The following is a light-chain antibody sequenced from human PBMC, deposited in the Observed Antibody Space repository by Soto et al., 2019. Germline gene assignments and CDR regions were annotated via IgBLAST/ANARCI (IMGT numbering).Light chain of an antibody. CDR1: QSVDNN. V-gene: IGKV3-20*01. CDR2: GAS. J-gene: IGKJ1*01. CDR3: QQYGSSPRT. Sequence: EIVWTHSPCTLSLSPLERVTLSFRSSQSVDNNLAWYQQKPGQAPRLLIYGASSRATGIPDRFSGSGSGTDFTLTISRLEPEDFAVYYCQQYGSSPRTFGQGTKVDIK.